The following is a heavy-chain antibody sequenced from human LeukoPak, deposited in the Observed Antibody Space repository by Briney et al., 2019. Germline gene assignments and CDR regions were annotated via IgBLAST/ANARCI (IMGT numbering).Heavy chain of an antibody. J-gene: IGHJ6*02. CDR2: FYSGGYT. V-gene: IGHV3-53*01. CDR3: ARGRGLDV. CDR1: GFTFNSYA. Sequence: GGSLRPSCSASGFTFNSYAMHWVRQAPGKGLEWVSVFYSGGYTHYADSMKGRFTISRDNSKNTVYLQMNSLRAEDTAVYFCARGRGLDVWGQGTTVTVSS. D-gene: IGHD2-15*01.